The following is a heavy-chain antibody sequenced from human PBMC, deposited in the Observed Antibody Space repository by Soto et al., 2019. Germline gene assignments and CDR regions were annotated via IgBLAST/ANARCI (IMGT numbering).Heavy chain of an antibody. CDR3: AITNWGPYSYYGMDV. V-gene: IGHV3-11*01. CDR2: ISSSGTTI. J-gene: IGHJ6*02. CDR1: GFTFSDYS. D-gene: IGHD7-27*01. Sequence: QVQLVESGGGLVKPGGSLRLSCAASGFTFSDYSMSWIRQAPGKGLEWVSYISSSGTTIYYADSVKGRFTISRDNAKNSLYLKMNSLRAEDTAVYYCAITNWGPYSYYGMDVWGQGTTVTVSS.